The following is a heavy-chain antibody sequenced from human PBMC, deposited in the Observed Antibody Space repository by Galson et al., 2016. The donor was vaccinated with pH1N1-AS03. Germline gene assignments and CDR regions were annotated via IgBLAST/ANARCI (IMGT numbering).Heavy chain of an antibody. D-gene: IGHD6-6*01. V-gene: IGHV1-69-2*01. CDR2: VDPDTSKT. J-gene: IGHJ4*02. CDR3: ATDGPRGSLSS. Sequence: VKVSCKASGGTFNTYSFNWVQQAPGKGLEWMGLVDPDTSKTKYAEKFQGRVTITADTSRDTAYMDLSGLRSADTAIYYCATDGPRGSLSSWGQGTLVTVSS. CDR1: GGTFNTYS.